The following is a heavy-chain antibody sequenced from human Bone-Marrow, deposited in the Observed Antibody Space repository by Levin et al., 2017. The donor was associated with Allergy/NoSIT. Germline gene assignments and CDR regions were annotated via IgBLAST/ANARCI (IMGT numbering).Heavy chain of an antibody. J-gene: IGHJ4*02. D-gene: IGHD6-19*01. CDR3: ARHGDGSGWDTGDY. CDR1: GYSFTNYW. V-gene: IGHV5-51*01. CDR2: THPGNSET. Sequence: GESLKISCKTSGYSFTNYWIGWVCQMPGKGLEWMGVTHPGNSETRYGPSFQGHVTISVDKSVSTAYLQWSSLKASDTAIYYCARHGDGSGWDTGDYWGQGTLVTVSS.